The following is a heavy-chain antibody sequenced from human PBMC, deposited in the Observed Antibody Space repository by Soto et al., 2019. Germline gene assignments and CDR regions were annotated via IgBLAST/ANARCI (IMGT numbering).Heavy chain of an antibody. J-gene: IGHJ6*03. CDR3: ASLNVRPYIAARPIYYYYMDV. D-gene: IGHD6-6*01. Sequence: SETLSLTCAVYGGSFSGYYWSWIRQPPGKGLEWIGEINHSGSTNYNPSLKSRVTISVDTSKNQFSLKLSSVTAADTAVYYCASLNVRPYIAARPIYYYYMDVWGKGTTVTVSS. CDR1: GGSFSGYY. CDR2: INHSGST. V-gene: IGHV4-34*01.